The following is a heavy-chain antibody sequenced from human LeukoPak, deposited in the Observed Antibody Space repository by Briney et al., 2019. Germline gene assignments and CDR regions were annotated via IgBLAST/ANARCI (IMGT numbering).Heavy chain of an antibody. V-gene: IGHV3-7*01. CDR1: GFAFCYYW. Sequence: GGSLRLSCAASGFAFCYYWMSWVRQAPGKGLEWVANIKQDGSEKYFVDSVKGRFTISRDNAKNPLYLQLSSLRAEDTAVYYSARGTGAIDYWGQGTLVTVSS. J-gene: IGHJ4*02. CDR2: IKQDGSEK. CDR3: ARGTGAIDY. D-gene: IGHD1-26*01.